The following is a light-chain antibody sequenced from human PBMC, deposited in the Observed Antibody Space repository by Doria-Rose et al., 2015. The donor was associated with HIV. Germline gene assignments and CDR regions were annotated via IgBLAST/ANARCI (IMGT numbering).Light chain of an antibody. J-gene: IGKJ1*01. CDR3: QQTYSSPPRT. Sequence: QMTQSPSSLSASIGDRVTITCRASQTVSTYLNWFQQEPGKAPKLLIYAASRLQSGVPSRFSGSGSGTDFTLTISGLQPGDFATYYCQQTYSSPPRTFGQGTKVE. CDR2: AAS. CDR1: QTVSTY. V-gene: IGKV1-39*01.